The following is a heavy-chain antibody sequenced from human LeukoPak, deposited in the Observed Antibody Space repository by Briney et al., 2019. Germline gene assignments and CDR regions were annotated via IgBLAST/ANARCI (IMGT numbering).Heavy chain of an antibody. J-gene: IGHJ4*02. V-gene: IGHV1-2*02. Sequence: ASVTVSYKASGYTFTDYYMHWVRQAPGQGLEWMGWINPKSGGRSSSQRFQVSVTMTTNTSISTAYMELSRLRSDDTAVYYCTTGERLVPAAMWFDYWGQGTLVTVSS. CDR1: GYTFTDYY. CDR2: INPKSGGR. CDR3: TTGERLVPAAMWFDY. D-gene: IGHD2-2*01.